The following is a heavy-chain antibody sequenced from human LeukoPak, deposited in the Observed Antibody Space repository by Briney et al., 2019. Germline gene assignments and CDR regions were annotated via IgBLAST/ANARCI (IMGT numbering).Heavy chain of an antibody. D-gene: IGHD6-25*01. CDR2: ISSSSSYI. Sequence: PGESLRLSCAASGFTFSSYSMNWVRQAPGKGLEWVSSISSSSSYIYYAGSVKGRFTISRDNAKNSLYLQMNSLRAEDTAVYYCARFPWAAADDYWGQGTLVTVSS. J-gene: IGHJ4*02. CDR1: GFTFSSYS. CDR3: ARFPWAAADDY. V-gene: IGHV3-21*01.